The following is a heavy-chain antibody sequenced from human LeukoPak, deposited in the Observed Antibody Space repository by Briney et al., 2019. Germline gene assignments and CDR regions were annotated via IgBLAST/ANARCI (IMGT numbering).Heavy chain of an antibody. CDR1: GYSFTIYW. V-gene: IGHV5-51*01. D-gene: IGHD1-26*01. CDR2: IYPGDSDT. CDR3: ARSLQMERLHPTDPFDI. J-gene: IGHJ3*02. Sequence: GESLKISCKGSGYSFTIYWIGWVRQMPGKGLEWMGIIYPGDSDTRYSPSFQGQVTISADKSISTAYLQWSSLKASDTAMYYCARSLQMERLHPTDPFDIWGQGTMVTVSS.